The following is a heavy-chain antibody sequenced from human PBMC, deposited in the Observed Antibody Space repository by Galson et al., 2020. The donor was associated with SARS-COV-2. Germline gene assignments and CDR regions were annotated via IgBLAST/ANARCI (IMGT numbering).Heavy chain of an antibody. CDR1: GYSFTSYW. CDR2: IYPGDSDT. J-gene: IGHJ6*02. V-gene: IGHV5-51*01. CDR3: ARHDTAMDNYYYGMDV. D-gene: IGHD5-18*01. Sequence: KIGESLKISCKGSGYSFTSYWIGWVRQMPGKGLEWMGIIYPGDSDTRYSPSFQGQVTISADKSISTAYLQWSSLKASDTAMYYCARHDTAMDNYYYGMDVWGQGTTVTVSS.